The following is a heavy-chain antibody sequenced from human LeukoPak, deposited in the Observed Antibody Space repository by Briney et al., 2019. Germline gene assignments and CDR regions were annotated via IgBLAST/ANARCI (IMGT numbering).Heavy chain of an antibody. J-gene: IGHJ6*02. CDR3: ARSVGASNNYFSYGMDV. D-gene: IGHD1-26*01. CDR2: INQDGSAE. CDR1: GFIFRDFY. Sequence: AGGSLRLSCEASGFIFRDFYMTWVRQAPGTGLEWVATINQDGSAEYYVDSAKGRFTMSRDNAKNSVYLQMDSLRAEETAVYYCARSVGASNNYFSYGMDVWGQGTTVTVSS. V-gene: IGHV3-7*01.